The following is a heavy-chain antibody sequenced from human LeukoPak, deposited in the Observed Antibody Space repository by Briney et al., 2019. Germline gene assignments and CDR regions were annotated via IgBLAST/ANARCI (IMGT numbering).Heavy chain of an antibody. CDR2: IIPIFGTA. CDR3: ARGTAMDLYYYYMDV. D-gene: IGHD5-18*01. J-gene: IGHJ6*03. Sequence: SVKVSCKAYGGTFSSYAISWVRQAPGQGLEWMGGIIPIFGTANYAQKFQGRVTITTDESTSTAYMELSSLRSEDAAVYYCARGTAMDLYYYYMDVWGKGTTVTVSS. V-gene: IGHV1-69*05. CDR1: GGTFSSYA.